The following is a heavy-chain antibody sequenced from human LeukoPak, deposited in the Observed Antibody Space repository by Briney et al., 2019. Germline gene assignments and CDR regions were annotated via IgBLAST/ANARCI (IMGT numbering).Heavy chain of an antibody. CDR3: ARGDDILTGFYRGWYFDL. V-gene: IGHV4-59*01. CDR1: GGSFSGYY. D-gene: IGHD3-9*01. J-gene: IGHJ2*01. Sequence: SETLSLTCAVYGGSFSGYYWSWIRQPPGKGLEWIGYIYYSGSTNYNPSLKSRVTISVDTSKNQFSLKLTSVTAADTAVYYCARGDDILTGFYRGWYFDLWGRGTLVTVSS. CDR2: IYYSGST.